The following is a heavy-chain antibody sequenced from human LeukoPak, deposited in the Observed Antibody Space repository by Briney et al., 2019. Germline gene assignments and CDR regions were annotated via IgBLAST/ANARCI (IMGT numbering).Heavy chain of an antibody. D-gene: IGHD3-22*01. CDR2: IGTAGDT. Sequence: GGSLRLSCAASGFTFSSYDMHWVRQATGKGLEWVSAIGTAGDTYYPGSVKGRFTISRENAKNSLYLQMNSLRAGDTAVYYCARGPYYDPSFDIWGQGTMVTVSS. CDR3: ARGPYYDPSFDI. V-gene: IGHV3-13*01. J-gene: IGHJ3*02. CDR1: GFTFSSYD.